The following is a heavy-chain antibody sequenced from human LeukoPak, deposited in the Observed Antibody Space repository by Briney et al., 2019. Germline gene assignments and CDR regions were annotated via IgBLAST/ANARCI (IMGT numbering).Heavy chain of an antibody. CDR3: AREGLTTTPNNAFDI. CDR1: GFTFSSYG. V-gene: IGHV3-33*01. Sequence: QAGGSLRLSCAASGFTFSSYGMHWVRQAPGKGLEWVAVIWSDENKNYYGDSVKGRFTISRDNFKRTLYLQMNSLRVEDTAVYYCAREGLTTTPNNAFDIWGQGTMVTVSS. D-gene: IGHD1-1*01. J-gene: IGHJ3*02. CDR2: IWSDENKN.